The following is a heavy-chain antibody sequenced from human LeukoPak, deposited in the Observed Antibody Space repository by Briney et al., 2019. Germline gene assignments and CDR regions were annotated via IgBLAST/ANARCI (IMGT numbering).Heavy chain of an antibody. J-gene: IGHJ4*02. CDR1: GGTFSSYA. D-gene: IGHD3-22*01. Sequence: ASVKVSCTASGGTFSSYAISWVRQAPGQGLEWMGGIIPIFGTANYAQKFQGRVTITADESTSTAYMELSSLRSEDTAVYYCARDTHTYYYDSSGYYYWGQGTLVTVSS. CDR3: ARDTHTYYYDSSGYYY. CDR2: IIPIFGTA. V-gene: IGHV1-69*13.